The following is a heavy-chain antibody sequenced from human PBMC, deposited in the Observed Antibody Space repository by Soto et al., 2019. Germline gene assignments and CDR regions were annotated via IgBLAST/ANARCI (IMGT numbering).Heavy chain of an antibody. V-gene: IGHV1-69*13. D-gene: IGHD2-2*01. CDR1: GYTFTSYG. J-gene: IGHJ6*02. Sequence: ASVKVSCKASGYTFTSYGISWVRQAPGQGLEWMGWIIPNYGTANYAQKFQGRVTITADESTSTAYMELSSLRSEDTAVYYCARSQGSSTSLEIYYYYYYGMDVWGQGTTVTVSS. CDR2: IIPNYGTA. CDR3: ARSQGSSTSLEIYYYYYYGMDV.